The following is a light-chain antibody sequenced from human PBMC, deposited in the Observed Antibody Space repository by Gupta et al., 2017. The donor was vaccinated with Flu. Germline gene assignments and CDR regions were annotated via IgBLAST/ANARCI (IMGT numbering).Light chain of an antibody. V-gene: IGKV3-11*01. Sequence: TLSLSPGQRATLSCRASQSINTYLAWYQQKPGQAPRLLIYDASSRATGIPARFSGGGSGTDFTLTISRLEPEDFAVYYCQQRSQWPPSVTFGQGTQLEIK. J-gene: IGKJ5*01. CDR3: QQRSQWPPSVT. CDR2: DAS. CDR1: QSINTY.